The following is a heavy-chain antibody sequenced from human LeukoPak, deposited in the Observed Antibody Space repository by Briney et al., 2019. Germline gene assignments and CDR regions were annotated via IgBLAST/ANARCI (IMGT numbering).Heavy chain of an antibody. V-gene: IGHV4-59*01. J-gene: IGHJ4*02. CDR1: GGSFNDYY. D-gene: IGHD3-16*02. CDR2: IYYSGVT. Sequence: SETLSLTCTVSGGSFNDYYWIWIRQPPGKGLEYLGFIYYSGVTNYSPSLQSRVTISLDTSKNQFFLNLSSVTPADSAVYYCARGEPSYDFVGGSYRFTLDDWGQGSLVTVSS. CDR3: ARGEPSYDFVGGSYRFTLDD.